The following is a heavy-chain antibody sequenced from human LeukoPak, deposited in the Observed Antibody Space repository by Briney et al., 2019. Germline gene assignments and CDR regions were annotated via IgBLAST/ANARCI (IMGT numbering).Heavy chain of an antibody. Sequence: TGGSLRLSCAASGFTFSSYTMHWVRQAPGKGLEYVSAISSNGGSTYYANSVKGRFTISRDNSKNTLYLQMNSLRAEDTAVYYCGMRQSLLHWGQGTLVTVSS. CDR2: ISSNGGST. CDR3: GMRQSLLH. CDR1: GFTFSSYT. V-gene: IGHV3-64*01. J-gene: IGHJ4*02. D-gene: IGHD2-15*01.